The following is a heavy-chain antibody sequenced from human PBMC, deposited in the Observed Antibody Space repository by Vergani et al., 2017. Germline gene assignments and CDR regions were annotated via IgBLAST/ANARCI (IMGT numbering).Heavy chain of an antibody. CDR3: VKVANREPPRGGVIGIGAGMDV. J-gene: IGHJ6*02. CDR2: ISGSGGRT. Sequence: EVQLVESGGGLVQPGRFLRLSCAASGFTFRSYAMSWVRQAPGKGLEWVSAISGSGGRTYYAASVKGRFTIPRGNSQNPLYLQMNRLRAEDTAVYYCVKVANREPPRGGVIGIGAGMDVWGQGTTVTVSS. CDR1: GFTFRSYA. V-gene: IGHV3-23*04. D-gene: IGHD3-16*02.